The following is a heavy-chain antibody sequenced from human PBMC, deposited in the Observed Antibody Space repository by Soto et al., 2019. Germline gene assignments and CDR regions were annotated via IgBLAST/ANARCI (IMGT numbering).Heavy chain of an antibody. J-gene: IGHJ5*02. D-gene: IGHD3-9*01. Sequence: SETLSLTCTVSGGSISSYYWSWIRQPPGKGLEWIGYIYYSGSTNYNPSLKSRVTISVDTSKNQFSLKLSSVTAADTAVYYCARHSNYDILTGYYTNWFDPWGQGTLVTVS. CDR2: IYYSGST. CDR3: ARHSNYDILTGYYTNWFDP. CDR1: GGSISSYY. V-gene: IGHV4-59*08.